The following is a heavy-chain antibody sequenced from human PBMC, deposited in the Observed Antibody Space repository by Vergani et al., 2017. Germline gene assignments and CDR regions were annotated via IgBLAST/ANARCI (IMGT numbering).Heavy chain of an antibody. V-gene: IGHV3-23*04. CDR1: GFTFSTYA. J-gene: IGHJ4*02. CDR3: AKKHCSSTSCPFDS. CDR2: ISGHGDNI. Sequence: VQLVESGGGVVQPGGSLRLSCIASGFTFSTYATSWVRQAPGKGLEWVSAISGHGDNIFYADSVKGRFTISRDNSKNTLFLQMNSLRVEDTAIYYCAKKHCSSTSCPFDSWGQGTLVTVSS. D-gene: IGHD2-2*01.